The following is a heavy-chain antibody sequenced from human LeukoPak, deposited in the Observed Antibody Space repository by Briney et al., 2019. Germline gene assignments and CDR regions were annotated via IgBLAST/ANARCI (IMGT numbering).Heavy chain of an antibody. V-gene: IGHV1-2*02. J-gene: IGHJ4*02. D-gene: IGHD3-22*01. Sequence: ASVKVSCKASGYTFSDYYLHWLRQAPGQGLEWMGWMHPNSGGTNYARKFQGRVTMTRDTSITTAYMDLSRLTSDDTALYYCASLAHFDGSTYYPDFWGQGTLVTVSS. CDR1: GYTFSDYY. CDR3: ASLAHFDGSTYYPDF. CDR2: MHPNSGGT.